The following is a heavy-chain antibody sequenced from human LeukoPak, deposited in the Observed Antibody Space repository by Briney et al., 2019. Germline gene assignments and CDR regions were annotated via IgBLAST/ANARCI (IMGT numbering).Heavy chain of an antibody. CDR1: GGSFSGYY. D-gene: IGHD3-10*01. J-gene: IGHJ4*02. CDR3: ARRSRYGSGSYPARTHFDY. Sequence: SETLSLTCAVYGGSFSGYYWSCIRQPPGKGLEWIGEINHSGSTNYNPSLKSRVTISVDTSKNQFSLKLSSVTAADTAVYYCARRSRYGSGSYPARTHFDYWGQGTLVTVSS. V-gene: IGHV4-34*01. CDR2: INHSGST.